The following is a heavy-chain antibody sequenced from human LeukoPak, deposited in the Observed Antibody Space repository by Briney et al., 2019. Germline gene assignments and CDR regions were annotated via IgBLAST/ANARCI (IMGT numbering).Heavy chain of an antibody. V-gene: IGHV4-34*01. CDR3: ARILVGMDAANCTNGVCQARPYYMDV. CDR2: INHSGST. CDR1: GGSFSGYY. Sequence: SETLSLTCAVYGGSFSGYYWSWIRQPPGKGLEWIGEINHSGSTNYNPSLKSRVTISVDTSKNQFSLKLSSVTAADTAVYYCARILVGMDAANCTNGVCQARPYYMDVWGKGTTVTVSS. J-gene: IGHJ6*03. D-gene: IGHD2-8*01.